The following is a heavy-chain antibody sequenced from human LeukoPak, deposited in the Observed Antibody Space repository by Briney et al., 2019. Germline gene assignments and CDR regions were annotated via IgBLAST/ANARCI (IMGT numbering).Heavy chain of an antibody. J-gene: IGHJ6*02. CDR3: ARREDRFYGMDV. CDR1: GGSISSYY. V-gene: IGHV4-59*08. CDR2: IYYSGST. D-gene: IGHD3-22*01. Sequence: TSETLSLTCTVSGGSISSYYWSWIRRPPGKGLEWIGYIYYSGSTNYNPSLKSRVTISVDTSKNQFSLKLSSVTAADTAVYYCARREDRFYGMDVWGQGTTVTVSS.